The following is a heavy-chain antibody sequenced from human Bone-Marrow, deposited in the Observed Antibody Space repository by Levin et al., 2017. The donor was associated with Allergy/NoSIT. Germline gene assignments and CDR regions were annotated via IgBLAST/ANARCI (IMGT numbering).Heavy chain of an antibody. J-gene: IGHJ4*02. CDR2: IGASGDNT. V-gene: IGHV3-23*01. D-gene: IGHD4-11*01. CDR1: GFTFNNYA. Sequence: GESLKISCAASGFTFNNYAMSWVRQAPGKGLEWVSAIGASGDNTKYADSVKGRFTISRDNSKNTLYLQMNSLRAEDTAVYYCAKPFPARSYSNYYFDNWGQGTLVTVSS. CDR3: AKPFPARSYSNYYFDN.